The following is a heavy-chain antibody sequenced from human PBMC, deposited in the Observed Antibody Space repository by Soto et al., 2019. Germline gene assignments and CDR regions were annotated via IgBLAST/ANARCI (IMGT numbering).Heavy chain of an antibody. CDR3: AKNTYYYGSGRRLYYYYMDV. Sequence: GGSLRLSCAASGVTFSSYAMSWVRQAPGKGLEWVSAISGSGGSTYYADSVKGRFTISRDNSKNTLYLQMNSLRAEDTAVYYCAKNTYYYGSGRRLYYYYMDVWGKGTTVTVSS. J-gene: IGHJ6*03. V-gene: IGHV3-23*01. CDR2: ISGSGGST. CDR1: GVTFSSYA. D-gene: IGHD3-10*01.